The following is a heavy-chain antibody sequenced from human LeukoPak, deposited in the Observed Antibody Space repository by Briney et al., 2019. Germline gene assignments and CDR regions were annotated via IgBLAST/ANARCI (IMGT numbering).Heavy chain of an antibody. Sequence: GGSLRLSCVASGFTFSSYWMHWVRQAPGKGLVWVSRINGDGSSTSYADSVKGRFTISRDNAKNTLYLQMNSLRAEDTAVYYCARGVYGSSCGYWGQRTLVTVSS. J-gene: IGHJ4*02. V-gene: IGHV3-74*01. CDR2: INGDGSST. CDR1: GFTFSSYW. D-gene: IGHD6-13*01. CDR3: ARGVYGSSCGY.